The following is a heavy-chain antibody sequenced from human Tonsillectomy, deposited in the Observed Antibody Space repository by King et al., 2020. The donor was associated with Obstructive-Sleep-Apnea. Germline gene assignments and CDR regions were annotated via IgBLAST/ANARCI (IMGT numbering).Heavy chain of an antibody. D-gene: IGHD3-22*01. CDR2: ISAYNGNT. V-gene: IGHV1-18*04. J-gene: IGHJ4*02. Sequence: QLVQSGAEVKKPGASVKVSCKASGYTFTIYGISWVRQAPGQGLEWMGWISAYNGNTNYAQKLQVRVTMTTDTSTSTAYMELRSLRSDDTAVYYCARGRYYDSSGYYHFDYWGQGTLVTVSS. CDR3: ARGRYYDSSGYYHFDY. CDR1: GYTFTIYG.